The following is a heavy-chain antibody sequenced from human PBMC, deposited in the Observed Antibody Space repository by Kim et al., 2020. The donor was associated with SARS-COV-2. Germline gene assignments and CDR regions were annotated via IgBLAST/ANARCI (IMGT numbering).Heavy chain of an antibody. J-gene: IGHJ4*02. V-gene: IGHV3-48*03. CDR3: VRGLNSGSNF. D-gene: IGHD2-21*01. Sequence: ASSVKGRFTISRDNARNSLYLQMNSLRADDTALYYCVRGLNSGSNFWGQGTLVTVSS.